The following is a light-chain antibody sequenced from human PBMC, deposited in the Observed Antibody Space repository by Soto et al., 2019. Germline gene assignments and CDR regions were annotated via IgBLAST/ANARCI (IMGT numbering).Light chain of an antibody. CDR2: GAS. V-gene: IGKV3-15*01. Sequence: VMTQSPATLSVSPGERATLSCRASQNLRSSLAWYQQKPGQAPRLLIYGASTRATGIPARFSGSGSGTEFTLTISSLQSEDFAVYFCQQYNIWPQKFGQGTKGDIK. CDR1: QNLRSS. CDR3: QQYNIWPQK. J-gene: IGKJ1*01.